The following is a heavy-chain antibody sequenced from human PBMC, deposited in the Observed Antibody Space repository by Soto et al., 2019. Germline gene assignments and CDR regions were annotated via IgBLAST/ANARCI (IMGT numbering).Heavy chain of an antibody. D-gene: IGHD3-10*01. Sequence: PGESLKISCKGSGYSFTSYWIGWVRQMPGRGLEWMGIIYPGDSDTRYSPSFQGQVTISADKSISTAYLQRSSLKASDTAMYYCARTVYGSGTLNWFDPWGQGTLVTVSS. V-gene: IGHV5-51*01. CDR2: IYPGDSDT. CDR3: ARTVYGSGTLNWFDP. CDR1: GYSFTSYW. J-gene: IGHJ5*02.